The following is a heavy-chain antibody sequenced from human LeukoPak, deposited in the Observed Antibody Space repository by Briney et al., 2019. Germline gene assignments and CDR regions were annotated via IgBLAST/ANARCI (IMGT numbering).Heavy chain of an antibody. V-gene: IGHV4-59*01. D-gene: IGHD6-19*01. CDR3: ARARVAGVIGT. Sequence: PSETLSLTCTVSGGSISSYYWSWIRQPPGKGLEWIGYIYYSGSTDYNPSLKSRATISVDTSKNQFSLKLSSVTAADTAVYYCARARVAGVIGTWGQGTLVTVSS. CDR1: GGSISSYY. J-gene: IGHJ5*02. CDR2: IYYSGST.